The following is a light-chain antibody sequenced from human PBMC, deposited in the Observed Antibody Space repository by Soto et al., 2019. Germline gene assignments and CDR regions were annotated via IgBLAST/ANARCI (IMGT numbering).Light chain of an antibody. CDR2: DAS. V-gene: IGKV1-5*01. CDR1: QSISSW. Sequence: DIQMTQSPSTLSASVGDRVTITCRASQSISSWLAWYQQKPGRTPKLLIYDASSLESGVPSRFSGSGSGTEFTITISSLQPDDFATYYCQHFTFVQGTKLEIK. J-gene: IGKJ2*01. CDR3: QHFT.